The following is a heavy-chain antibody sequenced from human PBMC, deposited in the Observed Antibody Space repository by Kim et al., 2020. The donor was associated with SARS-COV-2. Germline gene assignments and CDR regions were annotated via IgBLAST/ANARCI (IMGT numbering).Heavy chain of an antibody. V-gene: IGHV4-34*01. D-gene: IGHD3-22*01. CDR1: GGSFSGYY. CDR3: ARLGSSGYYYSDY. J-gene: IGHJ4*02. Sequence: SETLSLTCAVYGGSFSGYYWSWIRQPPGKGLEWIGEINHSGSTNYNPSLKSRVTISVDTSKNQFSLKLSSVTAADTAVYYCARLGSSGYYYSDYWGQGTLVTVSS. CDR2: INHSGST.